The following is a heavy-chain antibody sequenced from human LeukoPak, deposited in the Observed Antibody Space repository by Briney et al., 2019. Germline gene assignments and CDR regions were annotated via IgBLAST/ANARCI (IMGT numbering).Heavy chain of an antibody. CDR2: IYSGGST. V-gene: IGHV3-53*01. Sequence: GGSLRLSCAASGFTVSSNYMSWVRQAPGKGLEWVSVIYSGGSTYYADSVKGRFTISRDNSKNTLYLQMNSLRAEDTAVYYCARVTGDDSSGYYAPYYFDYWGQGTLVTVSS. D-gene: IGHD3-22*01. J-gene: IGHJ4*02. CDR1: GFTVSSNY. CDR3: ARVTGDDSSGYYAPYYFDY.